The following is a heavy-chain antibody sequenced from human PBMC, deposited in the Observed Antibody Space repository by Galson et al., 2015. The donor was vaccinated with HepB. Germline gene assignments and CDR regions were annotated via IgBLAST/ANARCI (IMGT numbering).Heavy chain of an antibody. Sequence: SVKVSCKASGNTFSNYHMHWVRQAPGQGLEWMGVINRSVGTTKYAQKFQGRVTMTRDTSTNTVYMELSSLRSDDTAVYYCARGEHAFDIWGQGTMVTVSS. J-gene: IGHJ3*02. V-gene: IGHV1-46*01. CDR1: GNTFSNYH. CDR2: INRSVGTT. CDR3: ARGEHAFDI.